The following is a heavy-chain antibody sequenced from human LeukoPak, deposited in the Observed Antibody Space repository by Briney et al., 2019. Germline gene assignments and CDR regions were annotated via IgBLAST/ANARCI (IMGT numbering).Heavy chain of an antibody. J-gene: IGHJ5*02. D-gene: IGHD2-2*01. V-gene: IGHV1-69*13. CDR1: GGTFSSYA. CDR2: IIPIFGTA. Sequence: GASVKVSCKASGGTFSSYAISWVRQAPGQGLEWMGGIIPIFGTANYAQKFQGRVTITADESTSTAYMELSSLRSEDTAVYYCASDRYCSSTSCYGNWFDPWCQGTLVTVSS. CDR3: ASDRYCSSTSCYGNWFDP.